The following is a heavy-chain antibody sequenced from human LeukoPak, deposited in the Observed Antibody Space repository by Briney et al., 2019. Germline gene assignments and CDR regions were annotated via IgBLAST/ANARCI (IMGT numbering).Heavy chain of an antibody. Sequence: GGSLRLSCAASGFTFTSYSMNWVRKAPGKGLEWVSTISGGGGSTYYADSVKGRFTISRDNSKNTLYLQVNSLRAEDTAVYYCAKGGKWDVTPYDYWGQGTLVTVSS. CDR2: ISGGGGST. V-gene: IGHV3-23*01. D-gene: IGHD1-26*01. CDR3: AKGGKWDVTPYDY. J-gene: IGHJ4*02. CDR1: GFTFTSYS.